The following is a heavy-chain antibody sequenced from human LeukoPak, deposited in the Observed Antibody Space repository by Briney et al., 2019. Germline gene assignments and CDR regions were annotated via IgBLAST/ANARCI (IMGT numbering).Heavy chain of an antibody. D-gene: IGHD6-13*01. CDR2: INHSGST. Sequence: LETLSLTCAVYGGSFSGYYWSWIRQPPGKGLEWIGEINHSGSTNYNPSLKSRVTISVDTSKNQFSLKLSSVTAADTAVYYCARRGGIAARYNWFDPWGQGTLVTVSS. V-gene: IGHV4-34*01. CDR3: ARRGGIAARYNWFDP. J-gene: IGHJ5*02. CDR1: GGSFSGYY.